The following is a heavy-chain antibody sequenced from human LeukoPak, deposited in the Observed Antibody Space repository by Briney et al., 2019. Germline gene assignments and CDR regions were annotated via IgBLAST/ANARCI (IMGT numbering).Heavy chain of an antibody. CDR2: IWPDGSKT. D-gene: IGHD6-19*01. CDR3: ARGVALTGNPTCFDP. CDR1: GFIFSNFA. V-gene: IGHV3-33*01. Sequence: GGSLRLSCAASGFIFSNFAMHWVRQAPGKGLQWVAVIWPDGSKTYYTDSVKGRFTISRDNSKNILYLQMDSLRDEDTAVYYCARGVALTGNPTCFDPWGRGTLVTVSS. J-gene: IGHJ5*02.